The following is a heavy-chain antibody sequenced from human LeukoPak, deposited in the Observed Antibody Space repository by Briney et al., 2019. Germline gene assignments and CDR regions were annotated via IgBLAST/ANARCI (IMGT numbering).Heavy chain of an antibody. CDR1: GGSISSSSYY. D-gene: IGHD3-3*01. CDR2: IYYSGST. V-gene: IGHV4-39*07. J-gene: IGHJ5*02. CDR3: ARRKYYDFWSNWFDP. Sequence: SETLSLTCTVSGGSISSSSYYWGWIRQPPGKGLEWIGSIYYSGSTYYNPSLKSRVTISVDTSKNQFSLKLSSVTAADTAVYYCARRKYYDFWSNWFDPWGQGTLVTVSS.